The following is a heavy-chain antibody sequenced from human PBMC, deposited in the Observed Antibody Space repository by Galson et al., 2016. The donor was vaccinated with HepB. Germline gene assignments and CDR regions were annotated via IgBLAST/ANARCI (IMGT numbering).Heavy chain of an antibody. Sequence: ETLSLTCAVSGGSINNTNWWNWVRQPPGKGLEWIGEIHHGGSTNYNPSLKSRVTISVDKSKNQFYLKLNSVTAADTAVYYCARGGVLGSYQYWGQGTLVTVSS. D-gene: IGHD3-16*02. CDR1: GGSINNTNW. V-gene: IGHV4-4*02. J-gene: IGHJ4*02. CDR3: ARGGVLGSYQY. CDR2: IHHGGST.